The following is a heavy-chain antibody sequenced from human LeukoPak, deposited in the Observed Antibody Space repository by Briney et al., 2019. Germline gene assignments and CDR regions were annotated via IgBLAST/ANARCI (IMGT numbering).Heavy chain of an antibody. D-gene: IGHD5-18*01. CDR3: AKRATVHVVDTAMAGGLSFDY. CDR2: IRYDGSNK. J-gene: IGHJ4*02. V-gene: IGHV3-30*02. Sequence: GGSLRLSCAASGFTFSSYGMHWVRQAPGKGLEWVAFIRYDGSNKYYADSVKGRFTISRDNSKNTLYLQMNSLRAEDTAVYYCAKRATVHVVDTAMAGGLSFDYLGQGTLVTVSS. CDR1: GFTFSSYG.